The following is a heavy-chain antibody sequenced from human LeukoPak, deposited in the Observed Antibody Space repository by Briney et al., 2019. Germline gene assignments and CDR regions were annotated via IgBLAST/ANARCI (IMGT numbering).Heavy chain of an antibody. D-gene: IGHD4-23*01. CDR2: ISSSSGNI. CDR3: ARVTGNSGWYFDL. V-gene: IGHV3-48*04. CDR1: GFTFSSYS. Sequence: GGSLRLSCAASGFTFSSYSMNWVRQAPGKGLECISYISSSSGNIYYPDSVKGRFTISRDNAKNSLYLQMNSLRAEDTAVYYCARVTGNSGWYFDLWGRGTLVTVSS. J-gene: IGHJ2*01.